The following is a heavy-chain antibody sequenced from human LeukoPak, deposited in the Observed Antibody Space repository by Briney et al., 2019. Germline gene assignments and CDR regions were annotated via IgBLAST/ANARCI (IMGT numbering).Heavy chain of an antibody. J-gene: IGHJ6*03. D-gene: IGHD6-6*01. CDR2: IYTSGST. CDR1: GGAISSYY. CDR3: ARDQEAARAPYYYYMDV. V-gene: IGHV4-4*07. Sequence: PSETLSLTCTVSGGAISSYYWSWIRQPAGKGLEWIGRIYTSGSTNYNPSLKSRVTMSVDTSKNQFSLKLSSVTAADTAVYYCARDQEAARAPYYYYMDVWGKGTTVTVSS.